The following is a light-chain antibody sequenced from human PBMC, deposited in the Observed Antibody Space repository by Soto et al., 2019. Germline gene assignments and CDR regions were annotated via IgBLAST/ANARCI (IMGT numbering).Light chain of an antibody. V-gene: IGLV2-14*03. CDR3: TSYTSRFTHV. Sequence: QSALTQPASVSGSPGQSIAVSCTGTSSDVGGYNFVSWYQHHPGKAPKLIIYDVNNRPSGVSDRFSGSKSGNTASLTISGLQADDEADYYYTSYTSRFTHVFGAATKATV. J-gene: IGLJ1*01. CDR2: DVN. CDR1: SSDVGGYNF.